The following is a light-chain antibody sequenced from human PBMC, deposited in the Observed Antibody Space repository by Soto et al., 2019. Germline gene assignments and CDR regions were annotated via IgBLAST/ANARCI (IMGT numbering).Light chain of an antibody. V-gene: IGLV2-8*01. CDR2: EVS. Sequence: QSVLTQPPSASGSPGQSVTISCTGTSSDVGGYNYVSWYQQHPGKAPKLMIYEVSKRPSGVPDRSSGSKSGNTASLTVSGLQAEDEADYYCSSYAGNNIWLFGGGTKVTVL. CDR1: SSDVGGYNY. CDR3: SSYAGNNIWL. J-gene: IGLJ2*01.